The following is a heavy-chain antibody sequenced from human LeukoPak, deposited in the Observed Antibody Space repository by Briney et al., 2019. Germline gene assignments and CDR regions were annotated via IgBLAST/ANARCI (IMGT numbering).Heavy chain of an antibody. V-gene: IGHV4-4*02. CDR2: ISLTGLT. D-gene: IGHD2-8*01. Sequence: SETLSLTCGVSGGSISNTNWWSWVRQPPGQGLEWIGEISLTGLTNYNPSLESRVSVSLDKSKNQLSLNLTSVTAADTAVYYCSRENGAFAPFGYWGQGTLVTVPS. CDR3: SRENGAFAPFGY. J-gene: IGHJ4*02. CDR1: GGSISNTNW.